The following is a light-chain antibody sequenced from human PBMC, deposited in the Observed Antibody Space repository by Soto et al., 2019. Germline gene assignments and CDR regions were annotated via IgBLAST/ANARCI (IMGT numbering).Light chain of an antibody. V-gene: IGLV4-60*02. J-gene: IGLJ3*02. CDR3: ETWDSNTHTV. Sequence: QAVVTQSSSASASLGSSVKLTCTLSSGHSGYIIAWHQQQPGKAPRYLMKLEGSGSYNKGSGVPDRFSGSSSGADRYLTISNLQFEDEADYYCETWDSNTHTVFGGGTKLTVL. CDR2: LEGSGSY. CDR1: SGHSGYI.